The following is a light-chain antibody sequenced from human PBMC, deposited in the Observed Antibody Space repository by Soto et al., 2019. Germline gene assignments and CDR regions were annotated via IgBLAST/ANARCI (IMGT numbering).Light chain of an antibody. CDR3: QQYSSYPLT. J-gene: IGKJ4*01. Sequence: DIQMTQSPSTLSASVGDRVTIACRASQSISSYLAWYQRTPGKAPKLLIYDASKLETGVPSRFSGGGSGTEFPLTISSLHHDDVATYSCQQYSSYPLTFGGGTKVEI. V-gene: IGKV1-5*01. CDR2: DAS. CDR1: QSISSY.